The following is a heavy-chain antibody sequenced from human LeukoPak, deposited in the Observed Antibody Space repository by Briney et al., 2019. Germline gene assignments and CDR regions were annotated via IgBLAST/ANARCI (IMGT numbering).Heavy chain of an antibody. V-gene: IGHV4-59*08. CDR1: GVSISRYY. D-gene: IGHD1-1*01. CDR2: VHYSGNT. Sequence: SETLSLTCTVSGVSISRYYWSWVRQPPGKGLEWIGSVHYSGNTNYNPSLKSRVTISRDTSKNQFSLQLSYVTGADTAVYYCARHDYNWKTFDYWGQGTLVTVSS. J-gene: IGHJ4*02. CDR3: ARHDYNWKTFDY.